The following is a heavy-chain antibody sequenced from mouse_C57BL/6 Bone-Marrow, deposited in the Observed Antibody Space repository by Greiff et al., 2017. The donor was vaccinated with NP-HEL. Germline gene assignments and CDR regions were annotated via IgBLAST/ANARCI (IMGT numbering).Heavy chain of an antibody. CDR1: GYAFSSSW. CDR2: IYPGDGDT. CDR3: ARGDYGSDRFAY. J-gene: IGHJ3*01. D-gene: IGHD1-1*01. V-gene: IGHV1-82*01. Sequence: VQLQESGPELVKPGASVKISCKASGYAFSSSWMNWVKQRPGKGLEWIGRIYPGDGDTNYNGKFKGKATLTADKSSSTAYMQLSSLTSEDSAVYFCARGDYGSDRFAYWGQGTLVTVSA.